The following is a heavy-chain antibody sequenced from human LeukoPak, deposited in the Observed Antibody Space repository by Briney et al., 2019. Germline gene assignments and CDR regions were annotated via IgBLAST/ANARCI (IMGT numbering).Heavy chain of an antibody. CDR2: IYPGDSDT. CDR3: ARPKYSSSLAFDF. Sequence: KYGDSLKISCRDSGNTFTTSLIVWVRQMPGKGLEWMGIIYPGDSDTKYSPSFQGQVTISADKSISTAYLHWNSLKASDTATYYCARPKYSSSLAFDFWGQGTPVTVSS. CDR1: GNTFTTSL. V-gene: IGHV5-51*01. D-gene: IGHD6-6*01. J-gene: IGHJ4*02.